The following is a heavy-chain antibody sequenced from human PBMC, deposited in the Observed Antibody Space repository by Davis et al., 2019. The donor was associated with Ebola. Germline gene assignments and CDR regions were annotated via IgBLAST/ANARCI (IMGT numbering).Heavy chain of an antibody. CDR1: GFTFSDYY. CDR2: IYYSGST. Sequence: GSLRLSCAASGFTFSDYYMSWIRQPPGKGLEWIGYIYYSGSTNYNPSLKSRVTISVDTSKNQFSLKLSSVTAADTAVYYCARHERDDYGDYVVNYYYYGMDVWGQGTTVTVSS. V-gene: IGHV4-59*08. J-gene: IGHJ6*02. CDR3: ARHERDDYGDYVVNYYYYGMDV. D-gene: IGHD4-17*01.